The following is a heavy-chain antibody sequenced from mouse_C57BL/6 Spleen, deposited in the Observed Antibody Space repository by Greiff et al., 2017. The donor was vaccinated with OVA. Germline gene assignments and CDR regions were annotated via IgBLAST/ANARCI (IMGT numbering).Heavy chain of an antibody. D-gene: IGHD1-1*01. CDR1: GFTFSNYW. Sequence: EVKLQESGGGLVQPGGSMKLSCVASGFTFSNYWMNWVRQSPEKGLEWVAQIRLKSDNYATHYAESVKGRFTISRDDSKSSVYLQMNNLRAEDTGIYYCTEDGSSYGFAYWGQGTLVTVSA. CDR3: TEDGSSYGFAY. V-gene: IGHV6-3*01. J-gene: IGHJ3*01. CDR2: IRLKSDNYAT.